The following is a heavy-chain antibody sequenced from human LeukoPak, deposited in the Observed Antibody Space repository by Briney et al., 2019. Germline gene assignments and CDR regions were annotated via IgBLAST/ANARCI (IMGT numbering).Heavy chain of an antibody. D-gene: IGHD6-13*01. V-gene: IGHV4-39*07. CDR1: GGSISSSSYY. J-gene: IGHJ4*02. Sequence: SETLSLTCTVSGGSISSSSYYWGWIRQPPGKGLEWIGSIYYSGSTYYNPSLKSRVTISVDTSKNQFSLKLSSVTAADTAVYYCARDREYSSSWYPRGYFDYWGQGTLVTVSS. CDR2: IYYSGST. CDR3: ARDREYSSSWYPRGYFDY.